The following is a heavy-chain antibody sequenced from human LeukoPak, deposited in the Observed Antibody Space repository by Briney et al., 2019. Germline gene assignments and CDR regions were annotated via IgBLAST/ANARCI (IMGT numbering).Heavy chain of an antibody. J-gene: IGHJ4*02. V-gene: IGHV3-23*01. CDR2: ITNSGRTT. CDR3: VRDFYCSGGSCPLFDN. D-gene: IGHD2-15*01. CDR1: GSTFSIYA. Sequence: PGGSLRLSCAASGSTFSIYAMSWVRQAPGKGLEWVSGITNSGRTTYYADSVKGRFTISRDNSENTLYLQMNSLRAEDTAVYYCVRDFYCSGGSCPLFDNWGQGTLVTVSS.